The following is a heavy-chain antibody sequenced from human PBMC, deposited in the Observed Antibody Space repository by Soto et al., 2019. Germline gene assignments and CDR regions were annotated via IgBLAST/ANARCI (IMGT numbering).Heavy chain of an antibody. V-gene: IGHV4-31*03. CDR3: ARGPLMTIFGVVSGAPGI. CDR1: GGSISSGGYY. CDR2: IYYSGST. D-gene: IGHD3-3*01. J-gene: IGHJ4*02. Sequence: SETLSLTCTVSGGSISSGGYYWSWIRQHPGKGLEWIGYIYYSGSTYYNPSLKSRVTISVDTSKNQFSLKLSSVTAADTAVYYCARGPLMTIFGVVSGAPGIWGQGTLVTVSS.